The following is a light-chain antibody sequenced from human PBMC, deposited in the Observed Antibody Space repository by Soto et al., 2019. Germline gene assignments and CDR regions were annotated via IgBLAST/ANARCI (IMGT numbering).Light chain of an antibody. CDR2: AAS. Sequence: DIQLTQSPSSLCASVGDRVTITCRANQSISNYLNWYQQKPGKAPKLLMFAASSLQSGVPSRFSGGGSGTDFTLTISSLQPEDFATYYCQQSYSTPRTFGQGTKVEIK. CDR1: QSISNY. J-gene: IGKJ1*01. CDR3: QQSYSTPRT. V-gene: IGKV1-39*01.